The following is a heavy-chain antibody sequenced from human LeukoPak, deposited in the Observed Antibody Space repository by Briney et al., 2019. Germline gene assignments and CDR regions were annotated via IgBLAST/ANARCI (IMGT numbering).Heavy chain of an antibody. CDR3: ARDLVPYGSGSYYNVGY. CDR1: GFTFSSYA. D-gene: IGHD3-10*01. Sequence: SGGSLRLSCAASGFTFSSYAMHWVRQAPGKGLEWVAVISYDGSNKYYADSVKGRFTISRDNSKNTLYLQMNSLRAEDTAVYYCARDLVPYGSGSYYNVGYWGQGTLVTVSS. J-gene: IGHJ4*02. CDR2: ISYDGSNK. V-gene: IGHV3-30-3*01.